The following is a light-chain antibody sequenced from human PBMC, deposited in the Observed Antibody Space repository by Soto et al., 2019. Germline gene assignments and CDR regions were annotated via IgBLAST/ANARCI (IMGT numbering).Light chain of an antibody. J-gene: IGLJ2*01. V-gene: IGLV2-23*02. CDR2: EVN. CDR1: SSDIGSYDL. Sequence: QSALTQPASVSGSPGQSITISCTGASSDIGSYDLVSWYQQNPGKTPRLIIYEVNKRPWGVSNRFSGSKSGNTASLTISGLQAEDEADYYCCSYTSSNTLVFGGGTKVT. CDR3: CSYTSSNTLV.